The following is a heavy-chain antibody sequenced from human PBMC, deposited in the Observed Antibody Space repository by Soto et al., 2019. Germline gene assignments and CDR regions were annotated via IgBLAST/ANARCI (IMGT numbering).Heavy chain of an antibody. Sequence: PGGSLRLSCVASGFSFSSYTMNWVRQALGKGLEWVSGVSGNGGNTYYADSVKGRFSISRDNSKNTLYLQLNSLRAEDTATYYCAKDRMGASGWFDPWGQGTPVTVSS. D-gene: IGHD1-26*01. CDR2: VSGNGGNT. CDR3: AKDRMGASGWFDP. J-gene: IGHJ5*02. V-gene: IGHV3-23*01. CDR1: GFSFSSYT.